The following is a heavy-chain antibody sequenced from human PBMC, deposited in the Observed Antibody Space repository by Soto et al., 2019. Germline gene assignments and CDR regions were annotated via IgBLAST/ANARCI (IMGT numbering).Heavy chain of an antibody. CDR1: GYSFTSYW. CDR3: ARLKYSSTYYSGMDV. CDR2: IYPGDSDT. D-gene: IGHD6-13*01. Sequence: GESLKISCKGSGYSFTSYWIGWVRQMPGKGLEWMGIIYPGDSDTRYSPSFQGQVTISADKSISTAYLQWSSLKASDTAMYYCARLKYSSTYYSGMDVWGQGTTVTVSS. J-gene: IGHJ6*02. V-gene: IGHV5-51*01.